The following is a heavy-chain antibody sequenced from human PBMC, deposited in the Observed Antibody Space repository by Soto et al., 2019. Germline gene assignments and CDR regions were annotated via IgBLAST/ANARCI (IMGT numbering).Heavy chain of an antibody. CDR1: GYSFSTYA. V-gene: IGHV1-3*01. CDR3: ARPHYYASGSYDYYDYFDY. CDR2: IIAGNGNT. J-gene: IGHJ4*02. Sequence: QVQLVQSGAEVKKPVASVKVSCKASGYSFSTYAMHWVRHAPGQRLEWMGWIIAGNGNTRYSQKFQGRVTLTRDPSATTAYMELSSLRSEDTAVYYCARPHYYASGSYDYYDYFDYWGQGTLVTVSS. D-gene: IGHD3-10*01.